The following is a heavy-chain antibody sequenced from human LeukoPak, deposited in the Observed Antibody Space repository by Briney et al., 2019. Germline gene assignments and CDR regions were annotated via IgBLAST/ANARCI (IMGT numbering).Heavy chain of an antibody. D-gene: IGHD2-15*01. CDR3: ARDPIAKSPWWQH. CDR1: GYTFTGYY. V-gene: IGHV1-2*02. J-gene: IGHJ1*01. CDR2: INPNSGGT. Sequence: ASVKVSCRASGYTFTGYYMHWVRQAPGQGLEWMGWINPNSGGTNYAQKLQGRVTMTTDTSTSTAYMELRSLRSDDTAVYYCARDPIAKSPWWQHWGQGTLVTVSS.